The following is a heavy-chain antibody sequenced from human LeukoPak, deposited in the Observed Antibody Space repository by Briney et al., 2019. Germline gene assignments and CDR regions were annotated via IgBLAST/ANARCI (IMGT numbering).Heavy chain of an antibody. D-gene: IGHD3-3*01. V-gene: IGHV4-34*01. Sequence: SETLPLTCAVYGGSFSGYYWSWIRQPPGKGLEWIGEINHSGSTNYNPSLKSRVTISVDTSKNQFSLKLSSVTAADTAVYYCARGRYDFWSGYWTDYWGQGTLVTVSS. CDR3: ARGRYDFWSGYWTDY. J-gene: IGHJ4*02. CDR2: INHSGST. CDR1: GGSFSGYY.